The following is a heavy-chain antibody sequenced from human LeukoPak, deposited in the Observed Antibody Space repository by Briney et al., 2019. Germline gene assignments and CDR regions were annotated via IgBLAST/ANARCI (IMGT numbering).Heavy chain of an antibody. D-gene: IGHD3-9*01. CDR3: ARDKGDYDTPDAFDI. CDR1: GFKFSDFW. J-gene: IGHJ3*02. CDR2: ISYDGSNK. Sequence: GGSLRLSCAASGFKFSDFWMTWVRQAPGKGLEWVAVISYDGSNKYYADSVKGRFTISRDNSKNTLYLQMNSLRAEDTAVYYCARDKGDYDTPDAFDIWGKGTMVTVSS. V-gene: IGHV3-30-3*01.